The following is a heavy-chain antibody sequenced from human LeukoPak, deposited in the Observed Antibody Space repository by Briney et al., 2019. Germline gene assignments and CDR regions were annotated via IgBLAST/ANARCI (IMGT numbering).Heavy chain of an antibody. CDR3: ARDSSGDYWYFGL. CDR1: GGSISSGGYY. Sequence: PSQTLSLTCTVSGGSISSGGYYWSWTRQHPGKGLEWIGYIYYSGSTYYNPSLKSRVTISVDTSKNQVSLKMNSVTAADTAVYYCARDSSGDYWYFGLWGRGTLVTVSS. D-gene: IGHD4-17*01. J-gene: IGHJ2*01. V-gene: IGHV4-31*03. CDR2: IYYSGST.